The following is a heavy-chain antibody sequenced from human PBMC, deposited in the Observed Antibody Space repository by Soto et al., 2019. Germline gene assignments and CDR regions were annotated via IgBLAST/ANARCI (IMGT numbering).Heavy chain of an antibody. CDR3: AQEVDSLDY. D-gene: IGHD5-12*01. J-gene: IGHJ4*01. CDR2: ISYDGSKK. CDR1: GFTFSSYG. V-gene: IGHV3-30*18. Sequence: QVQLVESGGGVVQPGMSLRLSCAASGFTFSSYGMHWVRQAPGKGLEWVAAISYDGSKKYYGDSVKGRFTISRDNSKNTLFLQMSSLRAEDTAVYYCAQEVDSLDYWCHGTLVTVSS.